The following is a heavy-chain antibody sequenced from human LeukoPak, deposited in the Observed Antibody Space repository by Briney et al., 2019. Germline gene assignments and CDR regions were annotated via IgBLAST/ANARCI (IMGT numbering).Heavy chain of an antibody. D-gene: IGHD1-26*01. J-gene: IGHJ4*02. CDR3: ARHPPDSGSAHHFDY. Sequence: QAGGSLRLSCAASGFTFSSYEMNWVRQAPGKGLEWVSVIYSGGTTYYADSVKGRFTISRDNSKNTLYLQMNSLRAEDTAVYYCARHPPDSGSAHHFDYWGQGTLVTVSS. CDR1: GFTFSSYE. V-gene: IGHV3-66*04. CDR2: IYSGGTT.